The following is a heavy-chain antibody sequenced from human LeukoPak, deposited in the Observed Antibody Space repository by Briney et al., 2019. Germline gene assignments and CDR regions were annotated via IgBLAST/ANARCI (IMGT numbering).Heavy chain of an antibody. V-gene: IGHV4-59*12. J-gene: IGHJ4*02. D-gene: IGHD3-22*01. CDR2: IYHSGST. CDR1: GGSISSYY. CDR3: ARGRYDSSGYDDY. Sequence: SETLSLTCTVSGGSISSYYWSWIRQPPGKGLEWIGYIYHSGSTYYNPSLKSRVTISVDRSKNQFSLKLSSVTAADTAVYYCARGRYDSSGYDDYWGQGTLVTVSS.